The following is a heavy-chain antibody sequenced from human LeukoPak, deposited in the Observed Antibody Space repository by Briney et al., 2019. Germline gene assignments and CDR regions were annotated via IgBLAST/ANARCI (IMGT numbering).Heavy chain of an antibody. CDR1: GYTFTSYG. CDR2: ISAYNGNT. V-gene: IGHV1-18*01. J-gene: IGHJ4*02. Sequence: ASVKVSCKASGYTFTSYGISCVRQAPGQGLEWMGWISAYNGNTNYAQKLQGRVTMTTDTSTSTAYMGLRSLRSDDTAVYYCARVCWWGSSTSCYGFDYWGQGTLVTVSS. CDR3: ARVCWWGSSTSCYGFDY. D-gene: IGHD2-2*01.